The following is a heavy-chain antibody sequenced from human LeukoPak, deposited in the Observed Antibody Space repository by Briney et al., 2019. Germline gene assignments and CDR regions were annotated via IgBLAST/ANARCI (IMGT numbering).Heavy chain of an antibody. V-gene: IGHV3-48*02. D-gene: IGHD3-3*01. J-gene: IGHJ4*02. CDR1: GFIFNSYS. CDR3: ARGVPYDSWSGPHYSDY. CDR2: ISSSSTTI. Sequence: GGSLRLSCAASGFIFNSYSMNWVRQAPGKGLEWVSYISSSSTTIYYADSVKGRFTISRDNAKNSLFLQMNSLRDEDTAVYYCARGVPYDSWSGPHYSDYWGQGTLVTVSS.